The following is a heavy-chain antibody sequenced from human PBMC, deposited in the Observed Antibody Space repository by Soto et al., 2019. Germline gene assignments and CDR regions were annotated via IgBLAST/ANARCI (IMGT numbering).Heavy chain of an antibody. D-gene: IGHD5-12*01. CDR3: ARDLVPGYTGYSDY. Sequence: ASVKVSCKTSGYTFSNYGINWVRQAPGQGLEWMGWISAYNGNTNFAQKLQGRVSLTTDTSSTTAYMELRSLTSDDTAVYYCARDLVPGYTGYSDYWGQGTLVTVSS. CDR1: GYTFSNYG. J-gene: IGHJ4*02. V-gene: IGHV1-18*01. CDR2: ISAYNGNT.